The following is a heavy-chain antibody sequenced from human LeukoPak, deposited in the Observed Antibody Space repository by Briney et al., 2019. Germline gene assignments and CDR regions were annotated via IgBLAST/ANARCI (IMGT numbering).Heavy chain of an antibody. V-gene: IGHV4-59*08. J-gene: IGHJ4*02. CDR3: ARGRGSGSYYNGFDY. Sequence: SETLSLTCTVSGGSISSYYWSWIRQPPGKGLEWIGYIYYSGSTNYNPSLKSRVTISVDTSKSQFSLKLSSVTAADTAVYYCARGRGSGSYYNGFDYWGQGTLVTVSS. CDR1: GGSISSYY. D-gene: IGHD3-10*01. CDR2: IYYSGST.